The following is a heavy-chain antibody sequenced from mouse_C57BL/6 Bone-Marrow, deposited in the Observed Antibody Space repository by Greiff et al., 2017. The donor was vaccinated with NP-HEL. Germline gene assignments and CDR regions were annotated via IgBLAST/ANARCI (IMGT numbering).Heavy chain of an antibody. D-gene: IGHD4-1*01. CDR2: IYPSDSET. CDR3: ARGPGTAY. J-gene: IGHJ3*01. CDR1: GYTFTSYW. Sequence: QVQLQQPGAELVRPGSSVKLSCKASGYTFTSYWMEWVKQRPGQGLEWIGNIYPSDSETHYNQKFKDKATLTVDKSSSTAYMQLSSLTSEDSAVYYCARGPGTAYWGQGTLVTVSA. V-gene: IGHV1-61*01.